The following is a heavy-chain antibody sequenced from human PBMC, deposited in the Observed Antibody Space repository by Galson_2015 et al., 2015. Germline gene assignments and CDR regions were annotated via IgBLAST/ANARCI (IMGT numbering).Heavy chain of an antibody. CDR1: DYTFTSYG. Sequence: SVKVSCKASDYTFTSYGISWVRQAPGQGLEWMGWISAYNGNTNYAQKLQGRVTMTTDTSTSTAYMELRSLRSDDTAVYYCARLSTSGSDWGLGYWGQGPLVSVS. CDR3: ARLSTSGSDWGLGY. CDR2: ISAYNGNT. D-gene: IGHD5-12*01. V-gene: IGHV1-18*01. J-gene: IGHJ4*02.